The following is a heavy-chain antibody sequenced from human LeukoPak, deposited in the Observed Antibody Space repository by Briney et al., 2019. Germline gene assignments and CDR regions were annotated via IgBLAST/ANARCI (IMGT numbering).Heavy chain of an antibody. D-gene: IGHD5-18*01. CDR2: IIPIFGTA. Sequence: ASVKVSCKASGGTFSSYAVSWVRQAPGQGLEWMGGIIPIFGTANYAQKFQGRVTITTDESTSTAYMELSSLRSEDTAVYYCARDSGYSYGYVNWFDPWGQGTLVTVSS. V-gene: IGHV1-69*05. J-gene: IGHJ5*02. CDR3: ARDSGYSYGYVNWFDP. CDR1: GGTFSSYA.